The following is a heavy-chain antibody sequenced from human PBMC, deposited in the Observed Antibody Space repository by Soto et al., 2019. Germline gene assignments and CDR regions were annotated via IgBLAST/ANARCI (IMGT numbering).Heavy chain of an antibody. Sequence: GGSLRLSCAASGFTFSSYAMHWVRQAPGKGLEWVAVISYDGSNKYYADSVKGRFTISRDNSKNTLYLQMNSLRAEDTAVYYCARDSVTMVRGVRGGAFDIWGQGTMVTVSS. J-gene: IGHJ3*02. CDR3: ARDSVTMVRGVRGGAFDI. CDR2: ISYDGSNK. V-gene: IGHV3-30-3*01. D-gene: IGHD3-10*01. CDR1: GFTFSSYA.